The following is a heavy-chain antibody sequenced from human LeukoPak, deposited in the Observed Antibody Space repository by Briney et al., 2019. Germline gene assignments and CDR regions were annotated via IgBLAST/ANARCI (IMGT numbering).Heavy chain of an antibody. CDR2: IYPGDSDT. J-gene: IGHJ4*02. V-gene: IGHV5-51*01. D-gene: IGHD3-22*01. Sequence: GESLKISCKVSGYSFTSYWIGWVRQMPGKGLEWMGIIYPGDSDTRYSPSFQGQVTISADKSISTAYLQWSSLKASGTAVYYCARLQSGYSRGQFDYWGQGTLVTVSS. CDR3: ARLQSGYSRGQFDY. CDR1: GYSFTSYW.